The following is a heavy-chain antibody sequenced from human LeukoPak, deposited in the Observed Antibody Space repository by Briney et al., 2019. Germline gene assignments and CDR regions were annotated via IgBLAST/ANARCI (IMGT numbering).Heavy chain of an antibody. CDR1: GFRFSDFY. Sequence: PGGSLRLSCAASGFRFSDFYMSWIRQAPGQGLEWVSYIGNGGTTLSYADSVKGRFTISWDNAKNSLSLQMNSLRVEDTAVYYCARRRDYMDVWGKGTTVTVSS. J-gene: IGHJ6*03. CDR3: ARRRDYMDV. V-gene: IGHV3-11*01. CDR2: IGNGGTTL.